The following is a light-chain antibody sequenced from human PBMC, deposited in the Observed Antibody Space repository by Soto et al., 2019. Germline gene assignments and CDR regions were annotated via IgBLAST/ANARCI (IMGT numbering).Light chain of an antibody. V-gene: IGLV1-40*01. CDR1: SSNIGAGYD. J-gene: IGLJ1*01. Sequence: QSVLTQPPSVSGAPGQRVTISCTGSSSNIGAGYDVHWYQQLPGTAPKLLIYGNSNRPSGVPDRFSGSKSGNTASLTISGLRAEDEAAYSCCSFAGSYSYVFGSGTKVTVL. CDR3: CSFAGSYSYV. CDR2: GNS.